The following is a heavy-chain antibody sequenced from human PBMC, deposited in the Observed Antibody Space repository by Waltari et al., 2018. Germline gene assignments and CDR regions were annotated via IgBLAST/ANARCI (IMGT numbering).Heavy chain of an antibody. CDR1: GYYISSNYF. D-gene: IGHD3-3*01. J-gene: IGHJ4*02. V-gene: IGHV4-38-2*02. CDR2: IFHSGST. Sequence: QVELQESGPGLVKPSETLSLTCKVSGYYISSNYFWGWIRQPPGKGPEWIGSIFHSGSTYHNPSLKSRVTISVDPSKNQFSLKLISVTAADTAVYYCARVAYSDFWSDYSSRPSFDYWGPGTLVTVSS. CDR3: ARVAYSDFWSDYSSRPSFDY.